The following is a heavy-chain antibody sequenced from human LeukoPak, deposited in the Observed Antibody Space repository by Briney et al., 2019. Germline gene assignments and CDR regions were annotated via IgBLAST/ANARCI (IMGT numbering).Heavy chain of an antibody. CDR3: ARSYYCEHRQIVY. D-gene: IGHD3-22*01. V-gene: IGHV4-39*01. J-gene: IGHJ4*02. CDR2: IYYGGSS. CDR1: GDSISTSSSY. Sequence: PSETLSLTCTVSGDSISTSSSYWGWVRQPPGKGLEWLGSIYYGGSSYYHPSLKGRATTSEETSKTQFSLNLSSLAAATPPVFTCARSYYCEHRQIVYWGQGTLVTVSS.